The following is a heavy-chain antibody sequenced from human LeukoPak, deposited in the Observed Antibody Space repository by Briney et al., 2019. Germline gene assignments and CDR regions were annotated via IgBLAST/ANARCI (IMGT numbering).Heavy chain of an antibody. CDR2: INWNGGST. V-gene: IGHV3-20*04. Sequence: GGPLRLSCAASGFTFDDYGMSWVRQAPGKGLEWVSGINWNGGSTGYADSVKGRFTISRDNAKNSLYLQMNSLRAEDTALYYCAGYCSSTSCLDAFDIWGQGTMVTVSS. CDR3: AGYCSSTSCLDAFDI. J-gene: IGHJ3*02. D-gene: IGHD2-2*01. CDR1: GFTFDDYG.